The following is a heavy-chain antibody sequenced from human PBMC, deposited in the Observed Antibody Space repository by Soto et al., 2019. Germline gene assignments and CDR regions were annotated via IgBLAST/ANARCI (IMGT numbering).Heavy chain of an antibody. J-gene: IGHJ4*02. V-gene: IGHV3-30*04. CDR1: GFTFSSYS. CDR2: ISFAGNNK. Sequence: VQLVESGGGVVQPGRSLRLSCAVSGFTFSSYSMHWVRQDPDMGLEWVAFISFAGNNKYYADSVKGRFTISRDNSNNMLYLEMNSLRPDDTAVYYCARDRQKALVVVAATGGFDYWGQGTPVTVSS. D-gene: IGHD2-15*01. CDR3: ARDRQKALVVVAATGGFDY.